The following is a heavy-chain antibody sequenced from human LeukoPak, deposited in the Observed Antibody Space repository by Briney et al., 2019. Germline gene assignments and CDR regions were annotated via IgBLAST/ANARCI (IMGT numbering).Heavy chain of an antibody. V-gene: IGHV1-2*02. D-gene: IGHD6-19*01. CDR1: GYTFTGYY. Sequence: ASVKVSCKASGYTFTGYYMHWVRQAPGQGLEWMGWINPDSGGTNYAQKFQGRVTMTRDTSITTAYMELNWLRSDDAAVYYCARDRFSLHSRGWYYFDYWGRGTLVTVSS. J-gene: IGHJ4*02. CDR2: INPDSGGT. CDR3: ARDRFSLHSRGWYYFDY.